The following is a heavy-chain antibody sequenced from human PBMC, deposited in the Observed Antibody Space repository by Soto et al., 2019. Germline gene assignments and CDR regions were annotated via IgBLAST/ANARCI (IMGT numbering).Heavy chain of an antibody. J-gene: IGHJ6*02. D-gene: IGHD6-19*01. V-gene: IGHV3-30*18. CDR1: GVTVSSNY. Sequence: GGSLRLSCAASGVTVSSNYMSWARQAPGKGLEWVAVISYDGSNKYYADSVKGRFTISRDNSKNTLYLQMNSLRAEDTAVYYCAKDRDPGWFTVADERYYYYYGMDVWGQGTTVTVSS. CDR2: ISYDGSNK. CDR3: AKDRDPGWFTVADERYYYYYGMDV.